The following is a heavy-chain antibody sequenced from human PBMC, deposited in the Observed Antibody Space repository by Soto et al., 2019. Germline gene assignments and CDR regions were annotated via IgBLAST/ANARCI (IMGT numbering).Heavy chain of an antibody. J-gene: IGHJ4*02. V-gene: IGHV3-66*01. Sequence: EVQLVESGGGLVQPGGSLRLSCAASGFTVSNNYMTWVRQAPGRGLDWVSIIFSAGSTYYADSVRGRFTISRDNSKNPLYLQMSSLRAEDTAIYYCARGAGGNSWRSPTFDSWGQGTLVTVSS. CDR1: GFTVSNNY. CDR2: IFSAGST. D-gene: IGHD5-18*01. CDR3: ARGAGGNSWRSPTFDS.